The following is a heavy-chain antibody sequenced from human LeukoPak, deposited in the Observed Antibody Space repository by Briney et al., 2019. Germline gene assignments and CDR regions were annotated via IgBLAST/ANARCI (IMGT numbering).Heavy chain of an antibody. Sequence: SVKVSCKASGGTFSSYAISWVRQAPGQGLEWMGGIIPIFGTANYAQKFQGRVTITANESTSTAYIELSSLRSEDTAVYYCASIAARLTSYYFDYWGQGTLVTVSS. CDR3: ASIAARLTSYYFDY. D-gene: IGHD6-6*01. V-gene: IGHV1-69*13. J-gene: IGHJ4*02. CDR2: IIPIFGTA. CDR1: GGTFSSYA.